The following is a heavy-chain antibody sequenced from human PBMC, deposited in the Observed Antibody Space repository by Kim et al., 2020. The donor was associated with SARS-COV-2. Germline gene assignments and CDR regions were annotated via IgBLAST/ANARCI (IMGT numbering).Heavy chain of an antibody. CDR3: AHRHTNSPWPIDY. Sequence: SGPTLVNPTQTLTLTCTFSGFSLTTSGVAVGWIRQPPGKALEWLGLIYWDDDKRYSPSLKNRLTIAKGNSKNQVVLTMTNVDPVDSATYFCAHRHTNSPWPIDYWGQGTLVTVSS. J-gene: IGHJ4*02. CDR1: GFSLTTSGVA. D-gene: IGHD1-1*01. V-gene: IGHV2-5*02. CDR2: IYWDDDK.